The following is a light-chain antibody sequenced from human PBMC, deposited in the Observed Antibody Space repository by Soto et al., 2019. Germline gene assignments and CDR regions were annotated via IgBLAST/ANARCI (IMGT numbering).Light chain of an antibody. Sequence: DIQMTQPRSTLSASVGDRVTITCRASQSISTWLAWYQHKPGKAPKLLISDASSLESGVPFRFTGSGSGTEFSLAINSLQPDDFATYYCQHCNSYSEAFGQGTKVDI. V-gene: IGKV1-5*01. CDR3: QHCNSYSEA. J-gene: IGKJ1*01. CDR2: DAS. CDR1: QSISTW.